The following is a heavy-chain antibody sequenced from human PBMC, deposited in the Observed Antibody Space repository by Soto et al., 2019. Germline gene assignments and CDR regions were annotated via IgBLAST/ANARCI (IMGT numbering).Heavy chain of an antibody. Sequence: QVQLVESGGGVVQPGRSLRLSCAASGFTFSSYAMHWVRQAPGKGLEWVAVISYDGSNKYYADSVKGRFTISRDNSKNTLYLQMNSLRAEDTAGYYCARDEDYYYYGMDVWGQGTTVTVSS. CDR1: GFTFSSYA. V-gene: IGHV3-30-3*01. J-gene: IGHJ6*02. CDR3: ARDEDYYYYGMDV. CDR2: ISYDGSNK.